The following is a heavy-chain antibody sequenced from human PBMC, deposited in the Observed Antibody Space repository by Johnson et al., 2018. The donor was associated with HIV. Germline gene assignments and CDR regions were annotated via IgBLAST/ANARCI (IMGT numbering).Heavy chain of an antibody. Sequence: QVQLVESGGGLVRPGGSLRLSCIVSGFTFNDYYMTWIRQGPGKGLEWVSYIRNSGNTIYYADSVKGRFTVSRDNARNSLYLQMNSLRPEDTALYYCAQDINLEDAFDIWGQGTMVTVSS. J-gene: IGHJ3*02. CDR3: AQDINLEDAFDI. V-gene: IGHV3-11*01. CDR2: IRNSGNTI. CDR1: GFTFNDYY.